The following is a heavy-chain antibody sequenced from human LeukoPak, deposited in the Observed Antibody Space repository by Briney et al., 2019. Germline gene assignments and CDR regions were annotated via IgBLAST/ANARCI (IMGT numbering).Heavy chain of an antibody. CDR1: GFSFSSYS. CDR2: ISSSGSTI. CDR3: ARAGYSYGWYYYGMDV. Sequence: GGSLRLSCAASGFSFSSYSMNWARQAPGKGLEWISYISSSGSTIYYADSVKGRFTISRDNAKNSLYLQMNSLRAEDTAVYYCARAGYSYGWYYYGMDVWGQGTTVTVSS. D-gene: IGHD5-18*01. J-gene: IGHJ6*02. V-gene: IGHV3-48*04.